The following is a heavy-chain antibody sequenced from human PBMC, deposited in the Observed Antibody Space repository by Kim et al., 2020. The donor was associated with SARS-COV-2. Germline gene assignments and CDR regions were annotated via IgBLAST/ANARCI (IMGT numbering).Heavy chain of an antibody. CDR2: IYYSGST. J-gene: IGHJ5*02. CDR1: GGSISSSSYY. D-gene: IGHD6-19*01. CDR3: ARHGVDVEQWLVNWFDP. V-gene: IGHV4-39*01. Sequence: SETLSLTCTVSGGSISSSSYYWGWIRQPPGKGLEWIGSIYYSGSTYYNPSLKSRVTISVDTSKNQFSLKLSSVTAADTAVYYCARHGVDVEQWLVNWFDPWGQGTLVTVSS.